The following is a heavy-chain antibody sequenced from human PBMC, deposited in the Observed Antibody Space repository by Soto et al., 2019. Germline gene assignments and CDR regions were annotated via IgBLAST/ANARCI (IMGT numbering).Heavy chain of an antibody. Sequence: EVQLVESGGGLVQPGGSLRLSCAASGFTFSSYWMSWFRQAPGKGLEWVANIKQDGSEKYNVDFVKGRFTISRDNAKNSLYLQMNSLRVEDTAVYYCARAYGSGSLSGYWGQGTLVTVSS. V-gene: IGHV3-7*01. CDR3: ARAYGSGSLSGY. D-gene: IGHD3-10*01. J-gene: IGHJ4*02. CDR2: IKQDGSEK. CDR1: GFTFSSYW.